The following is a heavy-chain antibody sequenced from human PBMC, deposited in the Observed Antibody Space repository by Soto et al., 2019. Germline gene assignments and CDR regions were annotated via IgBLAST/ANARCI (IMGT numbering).Heavy chain of an antibody. CDR3: TTDPTSGYCTNGVCYRVDY. V-gene: IGHV3-23*01. J-gene: IGHJ4*02. Sequence: GGSLRLSCAASGFTFTTYAMRWVRQAPGKGLEWVSAISASGDITYYADSVKGRFTISRDSSKNTLYLQMNSLKTEDTAVYYCTTDPTSGYCTNGVCYRVDYWGQGTLVTVSS. CDR2: ISASGDIT. CDR1: GFTFTTYA. D-gene: IGHD2-8*01.